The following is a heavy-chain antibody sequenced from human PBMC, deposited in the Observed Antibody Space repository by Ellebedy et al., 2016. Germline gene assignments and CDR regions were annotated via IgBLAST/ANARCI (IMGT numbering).Heavy chain of an antibody. CDR2: ISAYNGNT. CDR3: AREEAGIAVAGRVSDY. J-gene: IGHJ4*02. D-gene: IGHD6-19*01. Sequence: ASVTVSCXASGYTFTSYGISWVRQAPGQGLEWMGWISAYNGNTNYAQKLQGRVTMTTDTSTSTAYMELRSLRSDDTAVYYCAREEAGIAVAGRVSDYWGQGTLVTVSS. CDR1: GYTFTSYG. V-gene: IGHV1-18*01.